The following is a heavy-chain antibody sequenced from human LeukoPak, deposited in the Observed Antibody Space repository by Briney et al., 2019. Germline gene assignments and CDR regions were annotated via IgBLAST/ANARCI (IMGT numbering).Heavy chain of an antibody. D-gene: IGHD3/OR15-3a*01. CDR1: GYTFTGYY. J-gene: IGHJ4*02. V-gene: IGHV1-18*04. CDR2: ISAYNGNT. CDR3: ARENQFFDWSFDF. Sequence: ASVKVSCKASGYTFTGYYMHWVRQAPGQGLEWMGWISAYNGNTNYAQKLQGRVTMTIDTVTSSAFVELRSLKSDDTAVYFCARENQFFDWSFDFWGQGTVVTVSS.